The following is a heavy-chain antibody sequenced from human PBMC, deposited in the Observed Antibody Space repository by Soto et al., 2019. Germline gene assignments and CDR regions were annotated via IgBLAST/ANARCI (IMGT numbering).Heavy chain of an antibody. CDR3: AQRNCFDP. CDR1: GFTFSSYG. J-gene: IGHJ5*02. CDR2: ISYDGSNK. Sequence: GGSLRLSCAASGFTFSSYGMHWVRQAPGKGLEWVAVISYDGSNKYYADSVKGRFTISRDNSKNTLYLQMNSLRAEDTAVYYCAQRNCFDPWGPGPLLTVSS. V-gene: IGHV3-30*18.